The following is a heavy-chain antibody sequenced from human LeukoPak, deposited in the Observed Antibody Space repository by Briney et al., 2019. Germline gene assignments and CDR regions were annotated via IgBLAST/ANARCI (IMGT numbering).Heavy chain of an antibody. Sequence: GGSLRLSCAASGFTFTTYAMSWVRQAPGKGLEWVSTISRSGGSTYYADSVKGRFTISRDNSKNTLYLQMNSLRAEDTAVYYCARWLGPNDAFDIWGQGTMVTVSS. CDR2: ISRSGGST. J-gene: IGHJ3*02. V-gene: IGHV3-23*01. CDR1: GFTFTTYA. D-gene: IGHD5-24*01. CDR3: ARWLGPNDAFDI.